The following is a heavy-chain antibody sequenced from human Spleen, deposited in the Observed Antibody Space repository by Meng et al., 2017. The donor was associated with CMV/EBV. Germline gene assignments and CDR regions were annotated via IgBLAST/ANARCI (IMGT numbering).Heavy chain of an antibody. CDR3: AKDIGKRGTGFDY. Sequence: GESLKISCAASGFTFDDYTMHWVRQAPGKGLEWVSLISWDGGSTYYADSVKGRFTISRDNSKNSLYLQMNSLRTEDTALYYCAKDIGKRGTGFDYWGQGTLVTVSS. CDR1: GFTFDDYT. D-gene: IGHD1-1*01. J-gene: IGHJ4*02. V-gene: IGHV3-43*01. CDR2: ISWDGGST.